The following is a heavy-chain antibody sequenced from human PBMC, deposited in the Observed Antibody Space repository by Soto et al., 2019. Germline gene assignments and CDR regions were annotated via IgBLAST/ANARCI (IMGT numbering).Heavy chain of an antibody. Sequence: PSETLSLTCTFSGGSFSSISNHYCSWIRQPPGRGLEWIGYISYSGSTSYNPSLKSRLIISVDTSQNQVSLKLASVTAADTAVYYCASMGYHYGSGSYPLDYWGQGTLVTVSS. D-gene: IGHD3-10*01. J-gene: IGHJ4*02. CDR2: ISYSGST. V-gene: IGHV4-59*08. CDR3: ASMGYHYGSGSYPLDY. CDR1: GGSFSSISNHY.